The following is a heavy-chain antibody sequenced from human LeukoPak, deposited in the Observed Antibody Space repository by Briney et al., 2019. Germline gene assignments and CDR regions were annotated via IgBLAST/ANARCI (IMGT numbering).Heavy chain of an antibody. D-gene: IGHD2-15*01. CDR1: GFTFSSYS. CDR2: ISSSSSYI. J-gene: IGHJ5*02. Sequence: GGSLRLSCAASGFTFSSYSMNWVRQAPGKGLEWVSSISSSSSYIYYADSVKGRFTISRDNAKNSLYLQMNSLRAEDTAVYSCARGADGVSSNSRGWFDPWGQGTLVTVSS. CDR3: ARGADGVSSNSRGWFDP. V-gene: IGHV3-21*01.